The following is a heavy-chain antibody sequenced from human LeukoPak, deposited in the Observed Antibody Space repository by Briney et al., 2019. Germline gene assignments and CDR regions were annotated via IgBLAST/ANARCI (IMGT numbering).Heavy chain of an antibody. CDR2: IYYSGST. Sequence: SETLSLTCTVSGGSISSIIYYWGWIRQPPGKGLEWIGSIYYSGSTYYNPSLKSRVTISVDTSKNQFSLKLSSVTAADTAVYYCARTLGGYRGYCSSTSCYTGDAFDIWGQGTMVTVSS. D-gene: IGHD2-2*02. CDR3: ARTLGGYRGYCSSTSCYTGDAFDI. CDR1: GGSISSIIYY. J-gene: IGHJ3*02. V-gene: IGHV4-39*01.